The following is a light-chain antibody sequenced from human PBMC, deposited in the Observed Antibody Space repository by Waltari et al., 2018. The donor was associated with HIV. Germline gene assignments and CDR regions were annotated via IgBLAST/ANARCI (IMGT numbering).Light chain of an antibody. CDR3: QVWDGDSNHVV. CDR2: YDI. V-gene: IGLV3-21*04. Sequence: SYMLTQPPSVSVAPGDTAMITCEGDHIGSRRVQWYQQKAGQAPVLVIYYDIDRPSGIPERFSGSNSDNTATLTISRVEAGDEADYYCQVWDGDSNHVVFGGGTKLTVL. CDR1: HIGSRR. J-gene: IGLJ2*01.